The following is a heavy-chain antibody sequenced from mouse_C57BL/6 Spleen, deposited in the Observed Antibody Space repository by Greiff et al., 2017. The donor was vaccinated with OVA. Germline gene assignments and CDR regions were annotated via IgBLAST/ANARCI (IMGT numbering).Heavy chain of an antibody. J-gene: IGHJ1*03. Sequence: VKLQESGAELARPGASVKLSCKASGYTFTSYGISWVKQRTGQGLEWIGEIYPRSGNTYYNEKFKGKATLTADKSSSTAYMELRSLTSEDSAVYFCARLAYGSSYGYFDVWGTGTTVTVSS. V-gene: IGHV1-81*01. CDR1: GYTFTSYG. CDR3: ARLAYGSSYGYFDV. CDR2: IYPRSGNT. D-gene: IGHD1-1*01.